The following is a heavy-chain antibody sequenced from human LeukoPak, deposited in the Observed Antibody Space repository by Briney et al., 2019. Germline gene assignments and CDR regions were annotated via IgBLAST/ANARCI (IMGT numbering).Heavy chain of an antibody. Sequence: ASVKVSCKASGYTFTSYGISWVRQAPGQGLEWMGWINPNSGGTNYAQKFQGRVTMTRDTSISTAYMELSRLRSDDTAVYYCARGEEWELLGGYWGQGTLVTVSS. CDR2: INPNSGGT. V-gene: IGHV1-2*02. J-gene: IGHJ4*02. CDR1: GYTFTSYG. D-gene: IGHD1-26*01. CDR3: ARGEEWELLGGY.